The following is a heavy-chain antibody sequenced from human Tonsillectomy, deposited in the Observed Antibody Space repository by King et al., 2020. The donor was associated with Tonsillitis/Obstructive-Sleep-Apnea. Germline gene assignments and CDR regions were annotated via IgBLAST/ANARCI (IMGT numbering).Heavy chain of an antibody. CDR1: GYTFTSYG. CDR3: ARDSMSHYYDSSGYYTFYY. V-gene: IGHV1-18*01. CDR2: ISAHNGHT. D-gene: IGHD3-22*01. Sequence: QLVQSGAEVKKPGASVKVSCKASGYTFTSYGISWVRQAPGQGLEWMAWISAHNGHTNYAQKLQGRVTMTTDTSTSTAYMELRSLRSDDTAVYYCARDSMSHYYDSSGYYTFYYWGQGTLVTVSS. J-gene: IGHJ4*02.